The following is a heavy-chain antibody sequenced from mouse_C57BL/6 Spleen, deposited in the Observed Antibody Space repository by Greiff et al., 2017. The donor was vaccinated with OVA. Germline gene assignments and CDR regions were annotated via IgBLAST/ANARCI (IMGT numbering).Heavy chain of an antibody. J-gene: IGHJ2*01. V-gene: IGHV1-61*01. CDR1: GYTFTSYW. CDR3: ARCYDYGYYFDY. D-gene: IGHD2-4*01. Sequence: QVQLQQPGAELVRPGSSVKLSCKASGYTFTSYWMDWLKQRPGQGLEWIGNIYPSDSETHYNQKFKDKATLTVDKSSSTAYMQLSSLTSEDSAVYYCARCYDYGYYFDYWGQGTTLTVSS. CDR2: IYPSDSET.